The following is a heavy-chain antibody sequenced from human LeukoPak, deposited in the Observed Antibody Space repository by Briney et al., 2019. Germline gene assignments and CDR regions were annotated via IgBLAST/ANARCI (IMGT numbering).Heavy chain of an antibody. J-gene: IGHJ4*02. D-gene: IGHD6-19*01. CDR1: GFTFSNFW. V-gene: IGHV3-7*03. CDR3: ARGGWLGKPQRVDY. CDR2: MKQDETEK. Sequence: GGSLRLSCAASGFTFSNFWMGWVRQAPGKGLEWVANMKQDETEKFYLGSVKGRFTISRDNSKNTLYLQMNSLRAEDTAVYYCARGGWLGKPQRVDYWGQGTLITVSS.